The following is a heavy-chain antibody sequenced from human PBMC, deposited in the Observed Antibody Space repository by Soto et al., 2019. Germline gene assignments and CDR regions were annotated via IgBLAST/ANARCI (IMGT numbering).Heavy chain of an antibody. V-gene: IGHV3-30*03. CDR1: GFTFSSYG. D-gene: IGHD2-15*01. CDR3: ASALYCSGGSCSFDP. Sequence: GGSLRLSCAASGFTFSSYGMHWVRQAPGKGLEWVAVISYDGSNKYYADSVKGRFTISRDNSKNTLYLQMNSLRAEDTAVYYCASALYCSGGSCSFDPWGQGTLVTSPQ. J-gene: IGHJ5*02. CDR2: ISYDGSNK.